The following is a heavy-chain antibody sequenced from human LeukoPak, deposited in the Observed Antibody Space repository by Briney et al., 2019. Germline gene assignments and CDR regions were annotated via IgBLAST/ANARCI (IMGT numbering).Heavy chain of an antibody. V-gene: IGHV4-59*01. Sequence: SETLSLTCSVSGGSISRYYWSWIRQPPGKGLEWIGYIYYSGSSNYNPSLKSRVTISVDTSKNQFSMRLSSVTAADTAVYYCAGSGYSSSWYFFDYWGQGTLVTVSS. J-gene: IGHJ4*02. CDR3: AGSGYSSSWYFFDY. CDR2: IYYSGSS. D-gene: IGHD6-13*01. CDR1: GGSISRYY.